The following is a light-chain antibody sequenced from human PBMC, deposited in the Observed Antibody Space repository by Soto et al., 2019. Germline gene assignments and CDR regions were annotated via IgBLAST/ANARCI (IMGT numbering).Light chain of an antibody. Sequence: DIPMTQSPSTLSATAGDRVTITCRASQSISSWLAWYQHKPGKAPKLLIYDASNLDSGVPSRFSGSGSGTEFSLTISSLQPEDFATYYCQQHGQWPITFGQGTRLEI. V-gene: IGKV1-5*01. CDR1: QSISSW. CDR2: DAS. CDR3: QQHGQWPIT. J-gene: IGKJ5*01.